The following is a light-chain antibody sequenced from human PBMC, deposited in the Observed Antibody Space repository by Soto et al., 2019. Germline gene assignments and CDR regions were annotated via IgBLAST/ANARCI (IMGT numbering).Light chain of an antibody. CDR2: AAS. V-gene: IGKV1-39*01. J-gene: IGKJ2*01. CDR1: QSISSY. CDR3: QQSYSTPRYT. Sequence: DIQMTQSPSSLSASVGDRVTITCRASQSISSYLNWYQQKPGKAPKLLIYAASSLQSGVPSRFSGSGSGKDFTLTIRSLQPEDFATYYCQQSYSTPRYTFGQGTKREIK.